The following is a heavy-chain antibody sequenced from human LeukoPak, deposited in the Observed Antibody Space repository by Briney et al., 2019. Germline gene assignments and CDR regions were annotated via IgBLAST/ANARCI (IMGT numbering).Heavy chain of an antibody. CDR2: FDPEDGET. CDR1: GYTHTELS. CDR3: ATVPYGSGSYYYFDY. J-gene: IGHJ4*02. D-gene: IGHD3-10*01. V-gene: IGHV1-24*01. Sequence: WASVKVSCKVSGYTHTELSMHWVRQAPGKGLEWMGGFDPEDGETIYAQKFQGRVTMTEDTSTDTAYMELSSLRSEDTAVYYCATVPYGSGSYYYFDYWGQGTLVTVSS.